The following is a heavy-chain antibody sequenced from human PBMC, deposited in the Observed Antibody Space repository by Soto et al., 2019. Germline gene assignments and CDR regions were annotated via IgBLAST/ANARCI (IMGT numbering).Heavy chain of an antibody. V-gene: IGHV4-59*12. D-gene: IGHD4-4*01. Sequence: QVQLQESGPGLVRTSETLSLTCTISGGSPSYYYWTWIRQPTGKGLEWIGNIDYSGTTNYNPSLKSRVTISVDSSINQCSLQVSSVTAADTAVYYCARDDRDDYIGNLGYWGQGTLVTVSS. CDR2: IDYSGTT. CDR3: ARDDRDDYIGNLGY. J-gene: IGHJ4*02. CDR1: GGSPSYYY.